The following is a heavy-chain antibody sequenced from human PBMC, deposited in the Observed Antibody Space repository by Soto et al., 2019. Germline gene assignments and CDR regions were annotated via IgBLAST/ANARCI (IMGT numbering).Heavy chain of an antibody. Sequence: SGPTLVNPTQTLTLTCTFSGFSLSTSGMCVSWIRRPPGKALEWLALIDWDDDKYYSTSLKTRLTISKDTSKNQVVLTMTNMDPVDTATYYCALTKKGVTASWFDPWGQGTLVTVSS. V-gene: IGHV2-70*01. CDR2: IDWDDDK. D-gene: IGHD2-21*02. J-gene: IGHJ5*02. CDR1: GFSLSTSGMC. CDR3: ALTKKGVTASWFDP.